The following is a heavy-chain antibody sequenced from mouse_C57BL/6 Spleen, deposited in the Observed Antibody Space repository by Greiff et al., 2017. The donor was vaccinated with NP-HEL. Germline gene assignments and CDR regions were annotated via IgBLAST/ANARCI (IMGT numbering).Heavy chain of an antibody. J-gene: IGHJ1*03. D-gene: IGHD1-1*01. V-gene: IGHV1-54*01. Sequence: QVQLKQSGAELVRPGTSVKVSCKASGYAFTNYLIEWVKQRPGQGLEWIGVINPGSGGTNYNEKFKGKATLTADKSSSTAYMQVSSLTSEDSAVYFCARRDYYGSSYVYFDVWGTGTTVTVSS. CDR2: INPGSGGT. CDR1: GYAFTNYL. CDR3: ARRDYYGSSYVYFDV.